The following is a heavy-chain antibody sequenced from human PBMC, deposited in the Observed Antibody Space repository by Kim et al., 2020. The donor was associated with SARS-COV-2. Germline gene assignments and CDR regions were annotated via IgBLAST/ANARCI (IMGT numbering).Heavy chain of an antibody. Sequence: SPSIHSPCTIAADKSSSTAYLQWSSLKASDTAMYYCARHLRSGGAAFDIWGQGTMVTVSS. CDR3: ARHLRSGGAAFDI. J-gene: IGHJ3*02. V-gene: IGHV5-51*01. D-gene: IGHD1-26*01.